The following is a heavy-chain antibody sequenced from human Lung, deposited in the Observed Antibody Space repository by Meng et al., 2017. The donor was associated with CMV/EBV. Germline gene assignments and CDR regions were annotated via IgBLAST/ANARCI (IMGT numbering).Heavy chain of an antibody. CDR2: IYYSGST. D-gene: IGHD2-2*01. Sequence: ISSSRYYWGWIRQPTGKGLEWIGSIYYSGSTYYNPSLKSRVTISVDTSKNQFSLKLSSVTAADTAVYYCARQKGRPYCSSTSCYFDYWGQGTLVTVSS. V-gene: IGHV4-39*01. CDR1: ISSSRYY. CDR3: ARQKGRPYCSSTSCYFDY. J-gene: IGHJ4*02.